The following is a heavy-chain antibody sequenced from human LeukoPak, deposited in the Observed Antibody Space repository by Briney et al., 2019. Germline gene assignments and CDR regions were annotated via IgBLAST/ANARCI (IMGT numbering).Heavy chain of an antibody. D-gene: IGHD3-10*02. J-gene: IGHJ6*04. CDR1: GITFENYW. CDR3: AELGITMIGGV. V-gene: IGHV3-48*04. CDR2: ISSSGSTI. Sequence: GGSLRLSCVVSGITFENYWMHWVRQAPGKGLEWVSYISSSGSTIYYADSVKGRFTISRDNAKNSLYLQMNSLRAEDTAVYYCAELGITMIGGVWGKGTTVTISS.